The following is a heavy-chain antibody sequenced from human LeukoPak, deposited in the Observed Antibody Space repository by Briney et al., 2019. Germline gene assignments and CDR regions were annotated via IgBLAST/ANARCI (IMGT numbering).Heavy chain of an antibody. D-gene: IGHD3-9*01. J-gene: IGHJ4*02. Sequence: GGSLRLSCAASGFTVSSYAMSWVRQAPGEGLEWGLAISGSGGSTYYADSVKGRFTISRDNSKNTLYLQMNSLRAEDTAVYYCAKGGILTGRTSYYFDYWGQGTLVTVSS. CDR2: ISGSGGST. CDR1: GFTVSSYA. V-gene: IGHV3-23*01. CDR3: AKGGILTGRTSYYFDY.